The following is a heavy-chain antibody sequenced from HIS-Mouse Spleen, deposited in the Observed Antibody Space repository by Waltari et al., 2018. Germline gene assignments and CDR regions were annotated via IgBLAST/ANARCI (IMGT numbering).Heavy chain of an antibody. D-gene: IGHD7-27*01. CDR2: ISYDGSNK. Sequence: SYGMHWVRQAPGKGLEWVAVISYDGSNKYYADSVKGRFTISRDNSKNTLYLQMNSLRAEDTAVYYCAKGNWDRDWYFDLWGRGTLVTVSS. V-gene: IGHV3-30*18. CDR3: AKGNWDRDWYFDL. CDR1: SYG. J-gene: IGHJ2*01.